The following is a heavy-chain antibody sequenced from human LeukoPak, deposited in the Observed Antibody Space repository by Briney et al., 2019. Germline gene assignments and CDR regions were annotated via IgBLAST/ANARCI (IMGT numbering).Heavy chain of an antibody. Sequence: ASVEVSCKASGYTFTGYYMHWVRQAPGQGLEWMGWINPDSGGTNYAQKFQGRVTMTRDTSISTAYMELSRLRSDDTAVYYCARDFRVGGYDAFDIWGQGTMVTVSS. CDR2: INPDSGGT. J-gene: IGHJ3*02. V-gene: IGHV1-2*02. CDR1: GYTFTGYY. CDR3: ARDFRVGGYDAFDI. D-gene: IGHD1-26*01.